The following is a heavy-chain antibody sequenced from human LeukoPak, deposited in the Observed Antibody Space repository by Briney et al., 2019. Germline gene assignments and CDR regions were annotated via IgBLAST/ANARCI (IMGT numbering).Heavy chain of an antibody. J-gene: IGHJ4*02. V-gene: IGHV3-23*01. CDR2: ISGSGGST. CDR3: AKDGGPGYCSSTSCYPLFDY. CDR1: GFTFSSYA. D-gene: IGHD2-2*01. Sequence: PGGSLRLSCATSGFTFSSYAMSWVRQAPGKGLEWVSAISGSGGSTYYADSVKGRFTISRDNSKNTLYLQMNSLRAEDTAVYYCAKDGGPGYCSSTSCYPLFDYWGQGTLVTVSS.